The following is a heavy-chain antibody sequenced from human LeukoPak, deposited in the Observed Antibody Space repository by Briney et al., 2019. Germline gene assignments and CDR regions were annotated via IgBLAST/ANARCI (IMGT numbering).Heavy chain of an antibody. V-gene: IGHV1-69*06. D-gene: IGHD3-22*01. J-gene: IGHJ6*03. CDR2: IIPIFGTT. CDR3: AKRYDSSGYRRYYYMDV. CDR1: GGTFNSYA. Sequence: SVKVSCKASGGTFNSYAISWVRQAPGQGLEWMGGIIPIFGTTNYARKFRGRVTLTADKSTRTAYMELSSLRSEDTAVYYCAKRYDSSGYRRYYYMDVWGKGTTVTISS.